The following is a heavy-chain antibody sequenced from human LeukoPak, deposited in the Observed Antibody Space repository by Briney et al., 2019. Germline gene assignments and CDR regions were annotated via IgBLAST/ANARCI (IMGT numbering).Heavy chain of an antibody. CDR3: ARVVGATTGFDY. CDR2: IYYSGST. CDR1: GGSISSSNYY. J-gene: IGHJ4*02. Sequence: SETLSLTCTVSGGSISSSNYYWGWIRQPPGKGLEWIGSIYYSGSTYYNPSLKSRVTISVDTSKNQLSLKLSSVTAADTAVFYCARVVGATTGFDYWGQGTLVTVSS. D-gene: IGHD1-26*01. V-gene: IGHV4-39*07.